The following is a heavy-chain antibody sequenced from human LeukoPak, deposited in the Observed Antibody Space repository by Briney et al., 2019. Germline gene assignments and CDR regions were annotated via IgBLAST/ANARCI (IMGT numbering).Heavy chain of an antibody. D-gene: IGHD3-10*01. CDR3: AGEAGSYGPVVY. CDR2: CRNKANSYAT. V-gene: IGHV3-72*01. J-gene: IGHJ4*02. CDR1: GFTFSDHY. Sequence: GGSLRLSCAASGFTFSDHYMDWVRQAPGKGLEWVGRCRNKANSYATEYAASVEGRFTISRDDSKNSLYLQMNSLRAEDTAVYYCAGEAGSYGPVVYWGQGTLVTVSS.